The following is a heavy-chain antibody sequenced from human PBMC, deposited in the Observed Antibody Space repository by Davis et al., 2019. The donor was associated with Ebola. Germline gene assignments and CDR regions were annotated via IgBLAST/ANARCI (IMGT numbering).Heavy chain of an antibody. CDR2: INHSGST. CDR1: GGSFSGYY. Sequence: PSETLSPTCAVYGGSFSGYYWSWIRQLPGKGLGWIGEINHSGSTNYNPSLKSRVTISVDTSKNQYSLKLSSVTATDTAVYYCARSFTYYDYVWGSYRYTVLDYWGQGTLVTVSS. CDR3: ARSFTYYDYVWGSYRYTVLDY. V-gene: IGHV4-34*01. D-gene: IGHD3-16*02. J-gene: IGHJ4*02.